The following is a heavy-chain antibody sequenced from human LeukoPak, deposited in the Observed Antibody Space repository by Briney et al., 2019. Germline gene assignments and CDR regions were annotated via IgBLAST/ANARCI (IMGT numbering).Heavy chain of an antibody. V-gene: IGHV3-21*01. CDR3: ARVPLGYYYDSSGPFDY. J-gene: IGHJ4*02. Sequence: GGSLRLSCAVSGFTFSSYAMSWVRQAPGKGLEWVSSISSSSSYIYYADSVKGRFTISRDNAKNSLYLQMNSLRAEDTAVYYCARVPLGYYYDSSGPFDYWGQGTLVTVSS. CDR1: GFTFSSYA. D-gene: IGHD3-22*01. CDR2: ISSSSSYI.